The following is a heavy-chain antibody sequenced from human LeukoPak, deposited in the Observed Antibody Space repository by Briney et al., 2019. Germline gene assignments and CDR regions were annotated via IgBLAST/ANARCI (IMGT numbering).Heavy chain of an antibody. CDR2: INHSGST. CDR1: GGSFSGYY. V-gene: IGHV4-34*01. D-gene: IGHD4-11*01. Sequence: SETLSLTCAVYGGSFSGYYWSWIRQPPGKGLEWIGEINHSGSTNYNPSLKSRVTISVDTSKNQFSLKLSSVTAADTAVYYCARAFLDDYSNYNWFDPWGQGTLVTVSS. CDR3: ARAFLDDYSNYNWFDP. J-gene: IGHJ5*02.